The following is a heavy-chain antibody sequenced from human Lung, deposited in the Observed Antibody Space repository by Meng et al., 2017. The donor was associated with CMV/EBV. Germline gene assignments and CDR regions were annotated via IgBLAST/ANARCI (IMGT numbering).Heavy chain of an antibody. D-gene: IGHD3-9*01. V-gene: IGHV3-53*05. CDR1: GFTVSSNY. CDR2: IYSGGST. CDR3: ARCLSDYNIFTGGVNYYGRDV. J-gene: IGHJ6*02. Sequence: LSLTXASSGFTVSSNYMSWVRQAPGKGLEWVSVIYSGGSTYYADSVKGRFTISRDNSKNTLFLQMESLRAEDTAVYYCARCLSDYNIFTGGVNYYGRDVWGQGTXVTVSS.